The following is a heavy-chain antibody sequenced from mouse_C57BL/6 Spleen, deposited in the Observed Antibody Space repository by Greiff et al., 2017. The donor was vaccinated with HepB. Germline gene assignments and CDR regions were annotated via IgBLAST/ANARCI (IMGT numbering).Heavy chain of an antibody. CDR2: ISYDGSN. D-gene: IGHD1-1*01. V-gene: IGHV3-6*01. CDR1: GYSITSGYY. J-gene: IGHJ4*01. Sequence: DVKLQESGPGLVKPSQSLSLTCSVTGYSITSGYYWNWIRQFPGNKLEWMGYISYDGSNNYNPSLKNRISITRDTSKNQFFLKLNSVTTEDTATYYCARDDYYGSSLYYAMDYWGQGTSVTVSS. CDR3: ARDDYYGSSLYYAMDY.